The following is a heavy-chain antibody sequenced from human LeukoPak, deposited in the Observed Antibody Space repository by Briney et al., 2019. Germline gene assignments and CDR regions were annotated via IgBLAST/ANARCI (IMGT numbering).Heavy chain of an antibody. V-gene: IGHV3-30*18. D-gene: IGHD3-10*01. J-gene: IGHJ4*02. CDR3: AKNNGSGYFDY. Sequence: GGSLRLSCAASGFTFSSYGMHWVRQAPGKGLEWVAVISYDGSNKYYADSVKGRFTISRDNSKNTLYLQMNSLRAEDTAVYYCAKNNGSGYFDYWGQGTLVTVSS. CDR2: ISYDGSNK. CDR1: GFTFSSYG.